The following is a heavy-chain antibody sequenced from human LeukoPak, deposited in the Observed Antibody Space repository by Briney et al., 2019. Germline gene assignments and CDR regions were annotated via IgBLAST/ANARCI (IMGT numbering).Heavy chain of an antibody. D-gene: IGHD1-7*01. CDR3: AREGLELHSFDY. Sequence: ASVKVSCKASGYTFTGYYMHWVRQAPGQGLEWMGYINPKSGATYYAQTFQGRVTMTRDTSISTACMELSRLRSDDTAVYYCAREGLELHSFDYWGQGTLVTVSS. CDR2: INPKSGAT. CDR1: GYTFTGYY. J-gene: IGHJ4*02. V-gene: IGHV1-2*02.